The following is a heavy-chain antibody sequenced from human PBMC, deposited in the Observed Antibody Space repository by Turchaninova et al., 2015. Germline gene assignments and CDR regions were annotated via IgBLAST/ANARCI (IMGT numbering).Heavy chain of an antibody. CDR1: GFTFTDYW. CDR2: IRQDGNEK. CDR3: ARRYFDS. J-gene: IGHJ4*02. V-gene: IGHV3-7*03. Sequence: EVQLVESGGDLVQPGGSLRLSCAASGFTFTDYWMQWVRQAPGKGLEWVDNIRQDGNEKYYVDSVKGRFTISRDNARNSLYLQMNNLRAEDTGVYYCARRYFDSWGQGTLVTVSS.